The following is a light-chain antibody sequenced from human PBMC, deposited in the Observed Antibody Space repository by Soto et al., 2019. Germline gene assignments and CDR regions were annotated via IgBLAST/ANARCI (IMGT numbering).Light chain of an antibody. Sequence: QSVLTQPASVSGSPGQSITISCTGTSNDIGANHDVSWYQHHPGKAPKTLIYEAANRPSGVSRRFSGSKSGNTAYLTISGLQAEDEADYFCTSYTSTPTLVFGGGTKVTVL. CDR2: EAA. CDR3: TSYTSTPTLV. V-gene: IGLV2-14*01. J-gene: IGLJ2*01. CDR1: SNDIGANHD.